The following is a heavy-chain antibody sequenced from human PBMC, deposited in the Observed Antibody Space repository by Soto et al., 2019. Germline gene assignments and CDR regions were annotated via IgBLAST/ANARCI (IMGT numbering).Heavy chain of an antibody. Sequence: QVQLVESGGGVFQPGRSLRLSCAASGFTFGTYAMHWVRQAPGKGLDWVAHISHEGSNTYYADSVKSRCTISTDNAKSTLYEEMNRQRGQDTAVRHCASEREYTHGQREYGGEGTLVAVPS. J-gene: IGHJ1*01. V-gene: IGHV3-30-3*01. CDR2: ISHEGSNT. CDR3: ASEREYTHGQREY. D-gene: IGHD5-18*01. CDR1: GFTFGTYA.